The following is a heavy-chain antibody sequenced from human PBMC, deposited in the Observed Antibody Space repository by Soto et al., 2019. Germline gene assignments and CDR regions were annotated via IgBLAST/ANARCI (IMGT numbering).Heavy chain of an antibody. D-gene: IGHD1-26*01. CDR2: MNPNSGNT. J-gene: IGHJ4*02. CDR1: GYTFTGYD. V-gene: IGHV1-8*01. Sequence: QAQLVQSGAEVKKPGASVKVSCKASGYTFTGYDINWVRQATGQGLEWMGWMNPNSGNTGYAQNFQGGVTMTRDNSITTAYMELTSLRDDDSVVYYCAGEKVGTTGIDFWGQGTLVTVSS. CDR3: AGEKVGTTGIDF.